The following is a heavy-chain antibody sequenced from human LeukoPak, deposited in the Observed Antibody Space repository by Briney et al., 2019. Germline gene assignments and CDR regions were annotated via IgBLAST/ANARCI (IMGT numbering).Heavy chain of an antibody. Sequence: ASVKVSCKASGYTFTNYYMHWVRQAPGQGLEWMGWISAYNGNTNYAQKFQGRVTMSTDPSTNTAYMELRSLRFDDTAIYYCAKDWHILTGRNCFDPWGQGTLVTVSS. CDR3: AKDWHILTGRNCFDP. D-gene: IGHD3-9*01. V-gene: IGHV1-18*04. CDR2: ISAYNGNT. CDR1: GYTFTNYY. J-gene: IGHJ5*02.